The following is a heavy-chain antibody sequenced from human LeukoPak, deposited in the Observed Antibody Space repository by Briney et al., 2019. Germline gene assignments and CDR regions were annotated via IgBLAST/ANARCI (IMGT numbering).Heavy chain of an antibody. J-gene: IGHJ4*02. CDR2: ISSSGSTI. CDR3: AANYDFWSGYSVC. CDR1: GFTFSSYE. V-gene: IGHV3-48*03. Sequence: GGSLRLSCAASGFTFSSYEMNWVRQAPGKGLEWVSYISSSGSTIYYADSVKGRFTISRDNAKNSPYLQMNSLRAEDTAVYYCAANYDFWSGYSVCWGQGTLVTVSS. D-gene: IGHD3-3*01.